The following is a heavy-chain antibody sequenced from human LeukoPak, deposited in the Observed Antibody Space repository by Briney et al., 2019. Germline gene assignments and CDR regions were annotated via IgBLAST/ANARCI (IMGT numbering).Heavy chain of an antibody. CDR3: AKRRYDSSGHFDS. D-gene: IGHD3-22*01. CDR2: ISGSGSYT. J-gene: IGHJ4*02. V-gene: IGHV3-23*01. CDR1: GFTVSGYS. Sequence: PGGSLRLSCAASGFTVSGYSMSWVRQAPGKGLEWVSAISGSGSYTDYAGSVKGRFTISKDNSKNTLYMRMSSLRAEDTAVYYCAKRRYDSSGHFDSWGQGTLVTVSS.